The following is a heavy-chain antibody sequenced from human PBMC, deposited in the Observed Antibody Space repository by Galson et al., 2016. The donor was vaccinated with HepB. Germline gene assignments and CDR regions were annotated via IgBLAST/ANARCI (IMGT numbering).Heavy chain of an antibody. V-gene: IGHV5-10-1*01. CDR3: ARLTNPSSSWYLGSKYYFDY. CDR2: IDPSDSYT. CDR1: GYSFTTNW. J-gene: IGHJ4*02. Sequence: QSGAEVKKPGESLTISCKGSGYSFTTNWTSWVRQMPGKGLEWMGRIDPSDSYTNYSPSFQGHVTISADKSISTAYLQWNSLKASDTAMYYCARLTNPSSSWYLGSKYYFDYWGQGTLVTVSS. D-gene: IGHD6-13*01.